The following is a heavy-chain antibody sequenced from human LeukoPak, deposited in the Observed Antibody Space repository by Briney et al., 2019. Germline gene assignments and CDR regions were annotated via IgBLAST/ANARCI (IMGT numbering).Heavy chain of an antibody. CDR1: GGSITNGGYY. CDR3: AIRGYHDSSIGY. Sequence: SETLSLTCTVSGGSITNGGYYWSWIRQPAGKGLEWIGRIYTTGNTNYNPSLKSRVTISLDTSKNQFSLKLSSVSAEDTALYYCAIRGYHDSSIGYWGQGTLVTVSS. V-gene: IGHV4-61*02. D-gene: IGHD3-22*01. CDR2: IYTTGNT. J-gene: IGHJ4*02.